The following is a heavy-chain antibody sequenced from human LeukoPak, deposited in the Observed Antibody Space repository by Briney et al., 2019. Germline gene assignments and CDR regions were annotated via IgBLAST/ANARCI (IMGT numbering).Heavy chain of an antibody. V-gene: IGHV4-4*07. CDR2: VYTSGGT. Sequence: SETLPLTCTVSGGSLITYYWNWIRQPAGKGLEWIGRVYTSGGTNYNPSLKSRLTVSVDTSKNQFSLSLSSVTAADTAVYYCASGSDSIGYSGGGILDYWGQGILVTVSS. CDR1: GGSLITYY. D-gene: IGHD6-19*01. CDR3: ASGSDSIGYSGGGILDY. J-gene: IGHJ4*02.